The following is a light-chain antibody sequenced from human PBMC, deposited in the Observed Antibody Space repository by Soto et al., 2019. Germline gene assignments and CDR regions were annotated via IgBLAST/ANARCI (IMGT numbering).Light chain of an antibody. CDR2: DVS. CDR1: QGVTTN. V-gene: IGKV3-15*01. CDR3: QQYDTSLT. Sequence: EIVMTHSPGTLSVSPWEIATLSCRAGQGVTTNFAWYQQKSGQSPRLLIYDVSIRATGVPARFSGTGSETDFTLTISRLEPEDFAVYYCQQYDTSLTFGGGTKVDI. J-gene: IGKJ4*01.